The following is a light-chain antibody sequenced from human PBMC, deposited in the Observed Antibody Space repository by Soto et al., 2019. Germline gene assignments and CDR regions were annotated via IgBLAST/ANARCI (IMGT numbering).Light chain of an antibody. CDR3: QQRSNWPPWT. J-gene: IGKJ1*01. V-gene: IGKV3-11*01. CDR2: DAT. Sequence: EIVLTQSPATLSLSPGERATLSCRASQSVSSYLAWYQQKPGQAPRLLIYDATNRATGIPARFSGSGSGTDFTLNISSLEPEDFAVYYCQQRSNWPPWTLGQGTKVEIK. CDR1: QSVSSY.